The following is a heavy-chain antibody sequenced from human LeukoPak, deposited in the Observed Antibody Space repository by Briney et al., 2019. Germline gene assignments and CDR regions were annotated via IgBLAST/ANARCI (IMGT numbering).Heavy chain of an antibody. CDR3: ANTSSGYYYDSY. J-gene: IGHJ4*02. Sequence: SGPTLVKPTQTLTLTCTFSGFSLSTSGVGVGWIRQPPGKALEWLALIYWDDYKRYTPSLKSRLTITKDNSKNQLVLTMTNMDPVDTATYYCANTSSGYYYDSYWGQGTLVTVSS. CDR1: GFSLSTSGVG. D-gene: IGHD3-22*01. V-gene: IGHV2-5*02. CDR2: IYWDDYK.